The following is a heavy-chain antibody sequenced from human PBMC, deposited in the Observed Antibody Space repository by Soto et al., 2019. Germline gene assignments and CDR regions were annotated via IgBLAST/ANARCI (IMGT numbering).Heavy chain of an antibody. CDR2: INHSGST. Sequence: SETLSLTCAVYGGSFSGYYWSWIRPPPGKGLEWIGEINHSGSTNYNPSLKSRVTISVDTSKNQFSLKLSSVTAADAAVYYCARGFYVWGSYRYTAVYWFDPWGQGTLVTVSS. J-gene: IGHJ5*02. D-gene: IGHD3-16*02. CDR1: GGSFSGYY. CDR3: ARGFYVWGSYRYTAVYWFDP. V-gene: IGHV4-34*01.